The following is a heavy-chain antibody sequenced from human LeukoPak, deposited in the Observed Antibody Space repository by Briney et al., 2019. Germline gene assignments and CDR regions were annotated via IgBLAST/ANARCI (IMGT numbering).Heavy chain of an antibody. D-gene: IGHD6-19*01. CDR3: ALIAVAGTVVRRPFDY. Sequence: SVKVSCKASGGTFSSYAISWVRQAPGQGLEWMGGIIPIFGTANYAQKFQGRVTITADESTSTAYMELSSLRSEDTAVYYCALIAVAGTVVRRPFDYWGQGTLVTVSS. CDR2: IIPIFGTA. CDR1: GGTFSSYA. J-gene: IGHJ4*02. V-gene: IGHV1-69*13.